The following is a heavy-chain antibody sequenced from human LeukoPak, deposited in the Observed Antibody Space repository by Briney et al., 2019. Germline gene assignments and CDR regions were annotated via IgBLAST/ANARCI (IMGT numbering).Heavy chain of an antibody. CDR2: MYYSGTT. CDR3: AGLRYHGGNTV. V-gene: IGHV4-61*03. CDR1: GASVNSGSRY. D-gene: IGHD4-23*01. J-gene: IGHJ4*02. Sequence: SETLSLTCTVSGASVNSGSRYWSWFRQPPGKGLEWIGYMYYSGTTNYNPSLKSRVTMSVDTSKNHFSLKMNSLTAADTAEYYCAGLRYHGGNTVWGQGTPVTVSS.